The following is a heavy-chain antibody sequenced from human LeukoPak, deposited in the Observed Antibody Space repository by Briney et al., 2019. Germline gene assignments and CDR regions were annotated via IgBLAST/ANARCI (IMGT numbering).Heavy chain of an antibody. J-gene: IGHJ6*02. V-gene: IGHV1-18*01. Sequence: ASVKVSCKASGYTFTSYGISWVRQAPGQGLEWMGWISAYNGNTNYAQKLQGRVTMTTDTSTSTAYMELRSLRSDDTAVYYCARGPRFWSGVYENYYGMDVWGPGTTVSVSS. CDR2: ISAYNGNT. CDR3: ARGPRFWSGVYENYYGMDV. D-gene: IGHD3-3*01. CDR1: GYTFTSYG.